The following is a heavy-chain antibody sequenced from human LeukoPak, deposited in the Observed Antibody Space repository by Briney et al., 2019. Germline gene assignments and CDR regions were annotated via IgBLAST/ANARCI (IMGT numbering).Heavy chain of an antibody. CDR3: ASGLYSSSWTDTYGAYYYYYMDV. CDR2: IIPIFGTA. CDR1: GGTFSSYT. D-gene: IGHD6-13*01. V-gene: IGHV1-69*13. Sequence: SVKASCKASGGTFSSYTISWVRQAPGQGLEWMGGIIPIFGTANYAQKFQGRVTITADESTSTTYMELSSLRSEDTAVYYCASGLYSSSWTDTYGAYYYYYMDVWGKGTTVTISS. J-gene: IGHJ6*03.